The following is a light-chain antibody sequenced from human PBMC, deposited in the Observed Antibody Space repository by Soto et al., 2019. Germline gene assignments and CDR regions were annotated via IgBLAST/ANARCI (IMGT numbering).Light chain of an antibody. V-gene: IGKV1-5*03. CDR2: KAS. CDR3: QQYKTYSRT. CDR1: QSISPC. J-gene: IGKJ2*01. Sequence: DIQMTQSPSTLSASVGDRVTITCRASQSISPCVAWYQQKPGKATKILIYKASSLESGVPSRFSGSESGTEFTLTISSLQPDDFATYSCQQYKTYSRTFGQGTKLEIK.